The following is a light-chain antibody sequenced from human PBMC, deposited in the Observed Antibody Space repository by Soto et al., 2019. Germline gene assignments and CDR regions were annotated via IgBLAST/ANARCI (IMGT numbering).Light chain of an antibody. J-gene: IGKJ4*01. CDR2: DTS. CDR3: QHFGGSPRLT. V-gene: IGKV3-20*01. Sequence: EFVLTQSPGTLSLSPGERATLSCRASQSLNGRYLAWYQQKPGQAPRLLIYDTSSRATGIPDRFSGSGSGTDFILTISRLEPEDFAVYYCQHFGGSPRLTFGGGTKVEIK. CDR1: QSLNGRY.